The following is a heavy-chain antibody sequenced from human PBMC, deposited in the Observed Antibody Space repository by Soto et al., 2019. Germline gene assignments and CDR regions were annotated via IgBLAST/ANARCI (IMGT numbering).Heavy chain of an antibody. J-gene: IGHJ4*02. D-gene: IGHD1-26*01. V-gene: IGHV4-59*01. CDR2: ISYSGST. CDR3: ARVLTGSSLFDY. CDR1: GGSISSDY. Sequence: PSETLSLTCTVSGGSISSDYWSWIRQPPGKGLEWIGYISYSGSTNYNPSLKSLVTISVDTSKNQFSLKLSSVTAADTAVYYCARVLTGSSLFDYWGQGILVTVSS.